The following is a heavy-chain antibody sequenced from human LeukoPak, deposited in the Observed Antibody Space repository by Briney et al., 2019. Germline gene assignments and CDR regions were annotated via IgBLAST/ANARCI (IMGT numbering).Heavy chain of an antibody. J-gene: IGHJ4*02. CDR2: IYRGGST. CDR3: ARDDNLDY. V-gene: IGHV3-53*01. CDR1: GFTVSSIY. Sequence: PGGSLRLSCAAPGFTVSSIYMSWVRQAPGKGLEWVSVIYRGGSTYYADSVKGRFTISRDKSKNTLYLQMNSLRAEDTAVYYCARDDNLDYWGQGTLVTVPS.